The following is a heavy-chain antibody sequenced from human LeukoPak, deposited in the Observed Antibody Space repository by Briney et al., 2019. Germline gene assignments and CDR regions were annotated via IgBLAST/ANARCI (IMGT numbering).Heavy chain of an antibody. CDR2: IYYSGST. V-gene: IGHV4-39*01. CDR1: GGSISRSNYY. Sequence: SETLSLTCSASGGSISRSNYYWAWIRQPPGKELEWIGGIYYSGSTSYNPSLKSRVTISVDTSKNQFSLKLGSVTAADTAVYYCARNASDSGTTYFDYWGQGTLVTVSS. D-gene: IGHD1-26*01. J-gene: IGHJ4*02. CDR3: ARNASDSGTTYFDY.